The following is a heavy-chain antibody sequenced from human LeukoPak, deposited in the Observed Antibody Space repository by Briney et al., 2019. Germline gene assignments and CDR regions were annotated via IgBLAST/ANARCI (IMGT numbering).Heavy chain of an antibody. CDR2: IYSDGSRT. CDR3: ARSERGGAFDI. V-gene: IGHV3-74*01. D-gene: IGHD3-16*01. J-gene: IGHJ3*02. CDR1: GFTFSSYW. Sequence: GGSLRLSCAASGFTFSSYWMHWVRQGPGKGLVWVSRIYSDGSRTNNADSVRGRFTISGDNAKNTLYLQMNSLRAEDTAVYYCARSERGGAFDIWGQGTMVTVSS.